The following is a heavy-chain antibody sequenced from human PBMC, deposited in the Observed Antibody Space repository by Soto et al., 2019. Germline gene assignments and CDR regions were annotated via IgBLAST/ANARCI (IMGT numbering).Heavy chain of an antibody. Sequence: EVQLLESGGGLVQPGGSLRLSCAASGFTFSSYAMSWVRQAPGKGLEWVSAASGNGGYTYYADSVKGRFTISRDNSKNTLYLQMNRLGAEDTAVYYCAKDVTFYYDNGDSNFDSWGQGNPVTVSS. CDR3: AKDVTFYYDNGDSNFDS. CDR1: GFTFSSYA. CDR2: ASGNGGYT. D-gene: IGHD3-22*01. V-gene: IGHV3-23*01. J-gene: IGHJ4*02.